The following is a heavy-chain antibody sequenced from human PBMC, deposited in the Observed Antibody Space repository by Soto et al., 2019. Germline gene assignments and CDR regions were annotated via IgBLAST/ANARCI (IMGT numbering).Heavy chain of an antibody. CDR2: ISADGSTK. D-gene: IGHD3-3*02. CDR3: ARHLSHLKFGWFDP. J-gene: IGHJ5*02. Sequence: QVQLVESGGGVVQPGRSLRLSCAASGFIFSDYAMHWVRQTPGKGLEWVALISADGSTKDLADSVKGRFTISRDNSKNTLYLQMNSLRPEDTAMYNCARHLSHLKFGWFDPWGQGTLVTVSS. V-gene: IGHV3-30-3*01. CDR1: GFIFSDYA.